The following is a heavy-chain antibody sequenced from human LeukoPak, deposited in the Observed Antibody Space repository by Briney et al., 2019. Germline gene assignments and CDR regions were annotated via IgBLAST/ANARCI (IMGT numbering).Heavy chain of an antibody. D-gene: IGHD6-13*01. V-gene: IGHV7-4-1*02. J-gene: IGHJ4*02. CDR3: ARGEQRPIAAAEHFDY. Sequence: ASVKVSCKASGYTFTSYAMNWVRQAPGQGLEWMGWINTNTGNPTYAQGFTGRFVFSLDTSVSTAYLQISSLKAEDTAVYYCARGEQRPIAAAEHFDYWGQGTLVTVSS. CDR2: INTNTGNP. CDR1: GYTFTSYA.